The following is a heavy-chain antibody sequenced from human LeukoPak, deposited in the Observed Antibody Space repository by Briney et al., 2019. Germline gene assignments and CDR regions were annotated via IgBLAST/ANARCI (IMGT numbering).Heavy chain of an antibody. J-gene: IGHJ4*02. CDR3: GRALLGGSDIYTPFSY. D-gene: IGHD3-10*01. CDR2: ISTYNGNT. Sequence: ASVKVSCKASGYTFNIYGIIWVRQAPGQGLERVGWISTYNGNTNYAPNIQDRVTMTTDTSTSTAYMELRSLRSGDTAVYYCGRALLGGSDIYTPFSYWGQGTLVTVSS. V-gene: IGHV1-18*01. CDR1: GYTFNIYG.